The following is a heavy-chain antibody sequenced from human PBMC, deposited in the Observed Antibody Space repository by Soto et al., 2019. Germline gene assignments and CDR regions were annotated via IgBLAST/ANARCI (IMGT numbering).Heavy chain of an antibody. D-gene: IGHD4-4*01. CDR3: ARDVLQLLLSGRDWSVP. V-gene: IGHV4-30-4*01. CDR2: IYSTGSS. Sequence: PTETVSLTCTVSGGSISSGNYYWSWIRQSPGKGLEWIGYIYSTGSSYYNPSLRSRVSMSVDTSKNQFSLNLSSVTAADTAVYFCARDVLQLLLSGRDWSVPWDPGTLLTLSS. CDR1: GGSISSGNYY. J-gene: IGHJ5*02.